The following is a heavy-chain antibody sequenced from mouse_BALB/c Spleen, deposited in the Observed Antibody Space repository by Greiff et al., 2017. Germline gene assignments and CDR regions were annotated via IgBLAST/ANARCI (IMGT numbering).Heavy chain of an antibody. V-gene: IGHV2-9*02. CDR3: ARFYDGYAMDY. D-gene: IGHD2-3*01. CDR2: IWAGGST. CDR1: GFSLTSYG. Sequence: VKLVESGPGLVAPSQSLSITCTVSGFSLTSYGVHWVRQPPGKGLEWLGVIWAGGSTNYNSALMFRLSISKDNSKSQVFLKMNSLQTDDTAMYYCARFYDGYAMDYWGQGTSVTVSS. J-gene: IGHJ4*01.